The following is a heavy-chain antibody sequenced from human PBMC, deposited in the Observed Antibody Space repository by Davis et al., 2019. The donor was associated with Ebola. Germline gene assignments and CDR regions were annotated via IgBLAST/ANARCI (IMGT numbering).Heavy chain of an antibody. Sequence: ASVTVSCKASGYTFTGYYMHWVRQAPGQGLEWMGWINPNSGGTNYAQKFQGRVTMTRDTSISTAYMELSRLRSDDTAVYYCARGAGYCSSTSCYPNYYYYYMDVWGKGTTVTVSS. D-gene: IGHD2-2*01. CDR2: INPNSGGT. V-gene: IGHV1-2*02. CDR3: ARGAGYCSSTSCYPNYYYYYMDV. J-gene: IGHJ6*03. CDR1: GYTFTGYY.